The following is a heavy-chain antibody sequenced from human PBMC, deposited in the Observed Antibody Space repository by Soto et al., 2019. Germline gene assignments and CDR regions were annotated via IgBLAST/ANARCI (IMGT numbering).Heavy chain of an antibody. CDR2: IYPGDSDT. D-gene: IGHD6-6*01. J-gene: IGHJ4*02. CDR3: ARHPIAARGSHYFDY. V-gene: IGHV5-51*01. Sequence: GGSLKISCKGSWYXFTSYLIGWVGPMPGKGLEWMGIIYPGDSDTRYSPSFQGQVTISADKSISTAYLQWSSLKASDTAMYYCARHPIAARGSHYFDYWGQGTLVTVSS. CDR1: WYXFTSYL.